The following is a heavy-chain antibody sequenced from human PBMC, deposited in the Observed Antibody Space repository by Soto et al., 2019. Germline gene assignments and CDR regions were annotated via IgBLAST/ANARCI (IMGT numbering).Heavy chain of an antibody. Sequence: QVQLVQSGAEVKKPGASVKVSCKASGYTFTNYAMHWVRQAPGQRLEWMGWINAGNGNTKYSQKFQGRVTITRDTSASTAYMELSSLRSEDTAVYYCARGGSLYWYFELWGRGTLVTVSS. V-gene: IGHV1-3*01. D-gene: IGHD1-26*01. CDR2: INAGNGNT. CDR3: ARGGSLYWYFEL. CDR1: GYTFTNYA. J-gene: IGHJ2*01.